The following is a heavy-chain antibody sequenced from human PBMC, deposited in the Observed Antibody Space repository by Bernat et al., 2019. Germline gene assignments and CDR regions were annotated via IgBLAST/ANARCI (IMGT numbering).Heavy chain of an antibody. J-gene: IGHJ4*02. CDR2: IGNSGTSI. CDR1: GFSFTSYE. D-gene: IGHD2-15*01. V-gene: IGHV3-48*03. CDR3: ARDGCSGGDCLDY. Sequence: EVQLVESGGGLVQPGGSLRLTCVASGFSFTSYEMNWVRQAPGKGLEWVEYIGNSGTSIQYADSVKGRFTISRDSAKSSLWLQMTSLRVEDTAVYYCARDGCSGGDCLDYWGQGTRVTVSS.